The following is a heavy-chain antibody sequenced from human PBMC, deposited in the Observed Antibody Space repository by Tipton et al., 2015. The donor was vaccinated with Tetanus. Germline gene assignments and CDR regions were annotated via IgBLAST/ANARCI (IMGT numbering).Heavy chain of an antibody. Sequence: SLRLSCTASGFTFRNYDLNWVRRAPGKGLEWVSSVTGSGSDMYYADSVKGRFTISRDNPRNSLFLHMNSLRVADTAVYYCARLYDSSGYRGYWGQGTQVTVSS. CDR2: VTGSGSDM. V-gene: IGHV3-21*01. J-gene: IGHJ4*02. CDR3: ARLYDSSGYRGY. CDR1: GFTFRNYD. D-gene: IGHD3-22*01.